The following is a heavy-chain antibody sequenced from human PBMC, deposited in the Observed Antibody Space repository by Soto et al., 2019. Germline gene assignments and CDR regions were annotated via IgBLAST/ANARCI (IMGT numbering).Heavy chain of an antibody. CDR1: VFTFSSYS. V-gene: IGHV3-21*01. Sequence: GGSLGLSCSASVFTFSSYSMNWVRQAPGKGLEWVSSISSSSSYIYYADSVKGRFTISRDNAKNSLYLQMNSLRAEDTAVYYCAKDRGVAARPMSYSAMDVGGQGTTGTV. CDR3: AKDRGVAARPMSYSAMDV. CDR2: ISSSSSYI. J-gene: IGHJ6*02. D-gene: IGHD6-6*01.